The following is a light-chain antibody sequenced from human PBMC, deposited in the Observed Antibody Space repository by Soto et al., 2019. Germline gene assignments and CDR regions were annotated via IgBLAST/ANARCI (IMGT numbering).Light chain of an antibody. J-gene: IGKJ1*01. V-gene: IGKV3-11*01. CDR3: QQRSNWPVT. CDR1: QSVSSY. Sequence: EIVLTQSPATLSLSPGEGATLSCRASQSVSSYLAWYQQKPGQAPRLLIYDASNRATGIPARFSGSGSATDFTLIISSLEPEDFAVYYCQQRSNWPVTFGLGTKVEV. CDR2: DAS.